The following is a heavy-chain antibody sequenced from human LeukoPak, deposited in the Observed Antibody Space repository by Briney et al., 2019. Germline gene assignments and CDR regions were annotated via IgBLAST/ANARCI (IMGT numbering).Heavy chain of an antibody. CDR3: AKIVFDGDYGS. V-gene: IGHV3-9*01. CDR1: GFTFDDYA. D-gene: IGHD4-17*01. Sequence: PGGSLRLSCAASGFTFDDYAMHWVRQAPGKGPEWVSGISWNSGSIGYADSVKGRFTISRDNAKNSLYLQMNSLRAEDTALYYCAKIVFDGDYGSWGQGTLVTVSS. J-gene: IGHJ4*02. CDR2: ISWNSGSI.